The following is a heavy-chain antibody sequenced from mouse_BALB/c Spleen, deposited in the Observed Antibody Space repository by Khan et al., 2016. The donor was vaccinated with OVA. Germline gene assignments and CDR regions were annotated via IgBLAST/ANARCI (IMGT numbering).Heavy chain of an antibody. Sequence: QVQLQQSGPELKKPGETVKISCKASGYTFTNYGMNWVKQAPGKGLKWMGWINTYPGEPTYADDFKGRFAFSLETSANTAYLQINNLKNEDTATYFCARPPYCSYVMGYWGQGTSVTVSS. CDR1: GYTFTNYG. D-gene: IGHD2-10*01. CDR2: INTYPGEP. J-gene: IGHJ4*01. V-gene: IGHV9-3-1*01. CDR3: ARPPYCSYVMGY.